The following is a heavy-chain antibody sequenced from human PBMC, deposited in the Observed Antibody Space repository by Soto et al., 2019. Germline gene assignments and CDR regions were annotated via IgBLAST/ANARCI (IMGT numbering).Heavy chain of an antibody. V-gene: IGHV4-59*01. CDR2: IYYSGST. D-gene: IGHD2-15*01. CDR3: ARHPTGFPNWIDP. J-gene: IGHJ5*02. Sequence: SETLSLSCTVSGGSISSYYWSWIRQPPGKGLEWIGYIYYSGSTNYNPSLKSRVTISVDTSKNKFSLKLSSVTAADTALYYCARHPTGFPNWIDPWGQGMMVTVSS. CDR1: GGSISSYY.